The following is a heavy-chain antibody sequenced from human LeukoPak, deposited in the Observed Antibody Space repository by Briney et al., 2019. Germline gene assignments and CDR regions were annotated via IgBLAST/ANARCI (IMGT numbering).Heavy chain of an antibody. CDR3: AKDGDYYDSGGYSSFFDY. CDR1: GFTLSSYA. CDR2: ISGNAGST. Sequence: GGSLRLSCTASGFTLSSYAMSWVRQAPGKGLEWVSLISGNAGSTYYADSVKGRFTISRDITKNTLYLQMNSLRAEDTATYYCAKDGDYYDSGGYSSFFDYWGQGTLVTVSS. D-gene: IGHD3-22*01. J-gene: IGHJ4*02. V-gene: IGHV3-23*01.